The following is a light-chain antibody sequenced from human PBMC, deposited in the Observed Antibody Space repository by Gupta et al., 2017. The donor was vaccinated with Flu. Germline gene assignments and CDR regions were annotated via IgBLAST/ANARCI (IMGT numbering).Light chain of an antibody. Sequence: EIVLTQSPATLSLSPGERATLSCRASQSISSYLAWYKQKPGQAPRRLIYDASNRTTGVTARFSGNGYGTDFTLTISSLEPEDFAVYYCQQRSNGPPLFTFGHGTKVDIK. CDR2: DAS. CDR3: QQRSNGPPLFT. V-gene: IGKV3-11*01. J-gene: IGKJ3*01. CDR1: QSISSY.